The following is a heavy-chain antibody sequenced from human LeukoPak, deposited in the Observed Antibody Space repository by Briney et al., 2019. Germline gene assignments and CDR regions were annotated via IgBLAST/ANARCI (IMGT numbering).Heavy chain of an antibody. Sequence: GGSLRLSCAASGFTFNDYAMYWVRQSPGRGLEWVALIRDDGSDTYHADSVKGRFTISRDNSKNTVFLRTNSLRGEDSAIYYXAXSDXHGTGYGFHIWGQGTMVTVSS. CDR2: IRDDGSDT. J-gene: IGHJ3*02. D-gene: IGHD6-19*01. V-gene: IGHV3-30*02. CDR3: AXSDXHGTGYGFHI. CDR1: GFTFNDYA.